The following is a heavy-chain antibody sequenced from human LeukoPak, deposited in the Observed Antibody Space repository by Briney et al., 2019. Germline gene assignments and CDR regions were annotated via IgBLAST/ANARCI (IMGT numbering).Heavy chain of an antibody. V-gene: IGHV4-34*01. CDR2: INHSGST. CDR3: ARARPLTYYYGSGMYYYFDY. Sequence: PSETLSLTCAVYGGSFSGYYWSWIRQPPGKGLEWIGEINHSGSTNYNPSLKSRVTISVDTSKNQFSLKLSSVTAADTAVYYCARARPLTYYYGSGMYYYFDYWGQGTLVTVSS. D-gene: IGHD3-10*01. CDR1: GGSFSGYY. J-gene: IGHJ4*02.